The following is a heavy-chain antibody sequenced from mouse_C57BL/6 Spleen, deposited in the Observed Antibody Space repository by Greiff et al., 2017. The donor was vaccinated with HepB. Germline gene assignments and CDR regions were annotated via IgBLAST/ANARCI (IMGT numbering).Heavy chain of an antibody. V-gene: IGHV5-17*01. CDR2: ISSGSSTI. Sequence: EVKLVESGGGLVKPGGSLKLSWAASGFTFSDYGMHWVRQAPEKGLEWVAYISSGSSTIYYADTVKGRFTISRDNAKNTLFLQMTSLRSEDTAMYYCARLSYYYGSSYWYFDVWGTGTTVTVSS. J-gene: IGHJ1*03. CDR3: ARLSYYYGSSYWYFDV. CDR1: GFTFSDYG. D-gene: IGHD1-1*01.